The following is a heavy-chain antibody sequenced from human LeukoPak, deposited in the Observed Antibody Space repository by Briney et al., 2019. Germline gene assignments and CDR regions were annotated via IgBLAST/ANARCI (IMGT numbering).Heavy chain of an antibody. D-gene: IGHD3-22*01. J-gene: IGHJ3*02. CDR2: ISSSSRYI. V-gene: IGHV3-21*01. Sequence: PGGSLRLSCAASGFTFSTYTMNWVRQAPGKGLEWVLSISSSSRYIYYAASVRGRFTISRDNAKNSLYLQMNSLRAEDTAVYYCARDSKRTYYYDNSGYPDAFDIWGQGTMVTVSS. CDR1: GFTFSTYT. CDR3: ARDSKRTYYYDNSGYPDAFDI.